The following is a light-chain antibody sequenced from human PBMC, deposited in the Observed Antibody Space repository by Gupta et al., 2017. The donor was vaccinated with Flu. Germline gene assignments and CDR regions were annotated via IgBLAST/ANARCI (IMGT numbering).Light chain of an antibody. CDR2: GAS. V-gene: IGKV3-20*01. Sequence: EIVLTQSPRTLSLSSGARATLSCSASQSVSSSYLAWYQQKPGQAPRLLIYGASSRATGIPDRFSGSGSGTDFTLTISRLEPEDFAVYYCQQDGSSPGTFGQGTKVEIK. CDR1: QSVSSSY. CDR3: QQDGSSPGT. J-gene: IGKJ1*01.